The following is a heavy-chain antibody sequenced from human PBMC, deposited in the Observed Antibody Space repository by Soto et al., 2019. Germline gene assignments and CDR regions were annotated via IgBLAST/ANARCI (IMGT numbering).Heavy chain of an antibody. Sequence: ASVKVSCKASGGTFSSYTISWVRQAPGQGLEWMGRIIPILGIANYAQKFQGRVTITADKSTSTAYMELSSLRSEDTAVYYCARGYGLRFLEWPLSYFQHWGQGTLVTVSS. D-gene: IGHD3-3*01. V-gene: IGHV1-69*02. CDR2: IIPILGIA. CDR3: ARGYGLRFLEWPLSYFQH. J-gene: IGHJ1*01. CDR1: GGTFSSYT.